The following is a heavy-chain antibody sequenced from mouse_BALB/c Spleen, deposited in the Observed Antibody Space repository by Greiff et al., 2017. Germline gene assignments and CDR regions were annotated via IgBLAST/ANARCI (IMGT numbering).Heavy chain of an antibody. Sequence: EVNVVESGGGLVKPGGSLKLSCAASGFTFSDYYMYWVRQTPEKRLEWVATISDGGSYTYYPDSVKGRFTISRDNAKNNLYLQMSSLRSEDTAMYYCARGGTGTYFDYWGQGTTLTVSS. CDR1: GFTFSDYY. J-gene: IGHJ2*01. CDR3: ARGGTGTYFDY. CDR2: ISDGGSYT. D-gene: IGHD4-1*01. V-gene: IGHV5-4*02.